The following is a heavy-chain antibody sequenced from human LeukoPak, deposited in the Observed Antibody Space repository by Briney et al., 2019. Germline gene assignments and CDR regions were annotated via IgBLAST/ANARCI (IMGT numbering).Heavy chain of an antibody. CDR2: IIPSSGGT. Sequence: EASVKVSCTASGYTFTVYYMHWVRQAPGHGLEWMGWIIPSSGGTNYAQKFQGRVTMTRDTTVSTAYMELSRLRSDDTAVYYCTRGESGYDYGLHYWGQGTLVTVSS. CDR1: GYTFTVYY. CDR3: TRGESGYDYGLHY. V-gene: IGHV1-2*02. D-gene: IGHD5-12*01. J-gene: IGHJ4*02.